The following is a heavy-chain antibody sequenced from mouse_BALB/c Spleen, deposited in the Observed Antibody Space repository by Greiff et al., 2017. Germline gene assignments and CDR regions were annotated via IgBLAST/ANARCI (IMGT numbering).Heavy chain of an antibody. CDR2: IDPANGNT. CDR3: ARGFYYGSVDY. Sequence: VQLQQSGAELVKPGASVKLSCTASGFNIKDTYMHWVKQRPEQGLEWIGRIDPANGNTKYDPKFQGKATITADTSSNTAYLQLSSLTSEDTAVYYCARGFYYGSVDYWGQGTTLTVSS. V-gene: IGHV14-3*02. D-gene: IGHD1-1*01. CDR1: GFNIKDTY. J-gene: IGHJ2*01.